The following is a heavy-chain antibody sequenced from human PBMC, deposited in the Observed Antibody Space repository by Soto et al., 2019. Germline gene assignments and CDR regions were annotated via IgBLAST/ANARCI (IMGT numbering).Heavy chain of an antibody. V-gene: IGHV3-13*05. D-gene: IGHD2-15*01. CDR3: ASNFSGGSCYSEGFDY. J-gene: IGHJ4*02. Sequence: PGGSLRLSCAASGFTFSSYDMHWVRQATGKGLEWVSAIGTAGDPYYPGSVKGRFTISRENAKNSLYLQMNSLRAGDTAVYYCASNFSGGSCYSEGFDYWGQGTLVTVSS. CDR1: GFTFSSYD. CDR2: IGTAGDP.